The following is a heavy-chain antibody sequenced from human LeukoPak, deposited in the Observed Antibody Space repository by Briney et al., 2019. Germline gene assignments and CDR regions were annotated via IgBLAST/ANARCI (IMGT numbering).Heavy chain of an antibody. CDR3: ARDHGVTGTTYDH. CDR1: GFTFSSYS. J-gene: IGHJ5*02. Sequence: PGGSLRLSCAASGFTFSSYSMNWVRQAPGKGLEWVSSISSSSSYIYYADSVKGRFTISRDNAKNSLYLQMNSLRAEDTAVYYCARDHGVTGTTYDHWGQGTLVTVSS. CDR2: ISSSSSYI. D-gene: IGHD1-7*01. V-gene: IGHV3-21*01.